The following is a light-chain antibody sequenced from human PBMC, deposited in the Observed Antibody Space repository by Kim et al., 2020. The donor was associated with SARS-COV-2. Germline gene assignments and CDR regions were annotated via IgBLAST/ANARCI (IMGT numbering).Light chain of an antibody. Sequence: RVTISGTGSSSNIGAGYDVHWYQQLPGTAPKLLIYGNINRPSGVPDRFSGSKSGTSASLAITGLQAEDEADYYCQSYDSSLSVYVFGTGTKVTVL. V-gene: IGLV1-40*01. CDR3: QSYDSSLSVYV. CDR2: GNI. CDR1: SSNIGAGYD. J-gene: IGLJ1*01.